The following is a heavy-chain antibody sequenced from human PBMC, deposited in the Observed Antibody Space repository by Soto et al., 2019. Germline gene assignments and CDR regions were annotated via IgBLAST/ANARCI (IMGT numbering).Heavy chain of an antibody. CDR2: ITGRGDST. V-gene: IGHV3-23*01. J-gene: IGHJ5*02. Sequence: PGGSLRLSCAASGFPFSAHAMHWVRQTPGKGLEWVSAITGRGDSTYYADSVKGRFTISRDNSKSTLYLQMMSLRAEDTAVYYCAKDLYVQPPSGWFDPWGQGTVVTVSS. CDR1: GFPFSAHA. D-gene: IGHD1-26*01. CDR3: AKDLYVQPPSGWFDP.